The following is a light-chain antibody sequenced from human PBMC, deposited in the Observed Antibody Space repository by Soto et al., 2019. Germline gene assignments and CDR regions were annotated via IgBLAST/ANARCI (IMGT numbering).Light chain of an antibody. V-gene: IGKV3-15*01. CDR3: QHYSNWPPT. Sequence: EVVMTQSPATMSLSPGERVTLSCRASESVNRNLAWYHQKPGQVPSLLIYYASTMATGVPDRFTGSGSGTEFTLTISSLQSEDFGIYHCQHYSNWPPTFGPGTKVEIK. CDR1: ESVNRN. CDR2: YAS. J-gene: IGKJ3*01.